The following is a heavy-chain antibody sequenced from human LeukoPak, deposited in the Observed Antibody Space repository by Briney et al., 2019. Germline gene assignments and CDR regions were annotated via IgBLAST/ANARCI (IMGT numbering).Heavy chain of an antibody. V-gene: IGHV4-59*03. Sequence: PSETLSLTCTVSSGSISSFYWSWIRQPPGKGLEWIGYIDYSGTTNYHPSLKSRVIISVDTSKNQFSLRLSSVTAADTAVYYCVLSRGLNSKPDYWGQGILVTVSS. CDR2: IDYSGTT. CDR3: VLSRGLNSKPDY. CDR1: SGSISSFY. D-gene: IGHD2/OR15-2a*01. J-gene: IGHJ4*02.